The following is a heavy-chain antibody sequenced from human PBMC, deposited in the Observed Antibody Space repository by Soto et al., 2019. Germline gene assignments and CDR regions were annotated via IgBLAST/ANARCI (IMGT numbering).Heavy chain of an antibody. V-gene: IGHV1-18*04. CDR2: VSPYNGNA. CDR1: GYTFSNYA. J-gene: IGHJ4*02. D-gene: IGHD2-8*01. Sequence: ASVKVSCKTSGYTFSNYAISWVRQAPGQGLEWMGWVSPYNGNANYTEKFQGRVSMTTDTSTTTAYMELTSLTPDDTAIYYCVRAISLIMAAPDYWGQGTLVTVSS. CDR3: VRAISLIMAAPDY.